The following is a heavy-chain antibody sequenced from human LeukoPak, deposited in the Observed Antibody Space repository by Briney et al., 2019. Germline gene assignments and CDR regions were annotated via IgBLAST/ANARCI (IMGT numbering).Heavy chain of an antibody. V-gene: IGHV3-73*01. D-gene: IGHD6-13*01. J-gene: IGHJ5*02. Sequence: GGSLKLSCAASGFTFSGSAMHWVRQASGKGLEWVGRIRSKANSYATAYAASVKGGFTISRDDSKNTAYLQMNSLKTEDTAVYYCTRHLYRAAAGNWFDPWGQGTLVTVSS. CDR3: TRHLYRAAAGNWFDP. CDR1: GFTFSGSA. CDR2: IRSKANSYAT.